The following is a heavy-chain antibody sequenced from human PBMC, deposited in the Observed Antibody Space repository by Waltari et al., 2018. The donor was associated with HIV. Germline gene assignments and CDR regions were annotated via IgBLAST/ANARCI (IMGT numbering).Heavy chain of an antibody. Sequence: AALIHPRGPVCVSGQLSGYTLSTFCDSWYRKRPGEGLGWVANIKFDGSDMYYADSERGRFIASRDSSKKLLFLQMKNVRDDDTATYYCVRSSSGHFDHWGQGTQVIVSS. D-gene: IGHD3-22*01. CDR2: IKFDGSDM. V-gene: IGHV3-7*01. J-gene: IGHJ4*02. CDR3: VRSSSGHFDH. CDR1: GYTLSTFC.